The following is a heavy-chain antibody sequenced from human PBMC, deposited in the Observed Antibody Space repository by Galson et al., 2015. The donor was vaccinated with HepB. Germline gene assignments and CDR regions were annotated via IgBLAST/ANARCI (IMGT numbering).Heavy chain of an antibody. CDR3: ARGVVQGVIIKNLYYYYYYMDV. D-gene: IGHD3-10*01. J-gene: IGHJ6*03. V-gene: IGHV1-2*06. Sequence: SCAASGFTFSSYGMHWVRQAPGQGLEWMGRINPNSGGTNYAQKFQGRVTMTRDTSISTAYMELSRLRSDDTAVYYCARGVVQGVIIKNLYYYYYYMDVWGKGTTVTVSS. CDR1: GFTFSSYG. CDR2: INPNSGGT.